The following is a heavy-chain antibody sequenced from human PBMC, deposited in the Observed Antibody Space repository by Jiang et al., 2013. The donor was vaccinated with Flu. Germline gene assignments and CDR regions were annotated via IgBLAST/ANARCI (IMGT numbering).Heavy chain of an antibody. Sequence: KPGSSVKVSCKASGGTFNNYVINWVRQAPGQGLEWLGRIIPILDIPKYAQEFQGRVTITADKSTGTAYMQLSSLRSDDTAVYYCARDNGVVVAATAGRFDSWGQG. CDR1: GGTFNNYV. CDR2: IIPILDIP. CDR3: ARDNGVVVAATAGRFDS. J-gene: IGHJ4*02. D-gene: IGHD2-15*01. V-gene: IGHV1-69*04.